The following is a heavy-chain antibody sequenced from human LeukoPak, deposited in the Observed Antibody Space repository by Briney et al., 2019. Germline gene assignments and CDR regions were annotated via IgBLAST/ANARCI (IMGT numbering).Heavy chain of an antibody. CDR1: GYSISSGYY. D-gene: IGHD6-13*01. Sequence: PSETLSLTCTVSGYSISSGYYWSWIRQPPGKGLECIGYIYYSGSTNYNPSLKSRVTISVDTSKNQFSLRLNSVTAADTAVYYCARGGGISHYYYYMDVWGKGTTVTISS. CDR3: ARGGGISHYYYYMDV. V-gene: IGHV4-61*01. CDR2: IYYSGST. J-gene: IGHJ6*03.